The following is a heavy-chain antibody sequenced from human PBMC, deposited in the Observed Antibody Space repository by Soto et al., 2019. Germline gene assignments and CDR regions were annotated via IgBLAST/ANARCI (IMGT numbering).Heavy chain of an antibody. CDR1: GGSFSGYY. CDR2: INHSGST. V-gene: IGHV4-34*01. Sequence: QVQLQQWGAGLLKPSETLSLTCAVYGGSFSGYYWSWIRQPPGKGLEWIGEINHSGSTNYNPSLESRVTISVDTSKNQFSLKLSSVTAADTAVYYCARGRGCSGGSCYPQLGYWGQGTLVTVSS. CDR3: ARGRGCSGGSCYPQLGY. D-gene: IGHD2-15*01. J-gene: IGHJ4*02.